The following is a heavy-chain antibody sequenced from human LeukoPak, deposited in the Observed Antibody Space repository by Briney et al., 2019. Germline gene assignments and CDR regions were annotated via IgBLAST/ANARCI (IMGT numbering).Heavy chain of an antibody. CDR1: GGSISSYY. CDR3: ARLGHGSNYYYYYMDV. CDR2: IYYSGST. J-gene: IGHJ6*03. Sequence: SETLSLTCTVSGGSISSYYWSWIRQPPGKGLEWIGYIYYSGSTNYNPSLKSRVTISVDTSKNQFSLKLSSVTAADTAVYYCARLGHGSNYYYYYMDVWGKGTTVTVSS. D-gene: IGHD3-10*01. V-gene: IGHV4-59*01.